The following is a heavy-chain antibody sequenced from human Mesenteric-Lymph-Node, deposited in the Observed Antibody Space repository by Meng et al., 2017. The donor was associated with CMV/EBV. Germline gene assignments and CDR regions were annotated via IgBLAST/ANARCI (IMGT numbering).Heavy chain of an antibody. CDR2: IYSGGDT. V-gene: IGHV3-53*01. Sequence: GGSLRLSCVASGFTVSTNYMSWVRQAPGKGLEWVSVIYSGGDTYYADSVKGRFTISRDNSKNTIYLQMNSLRAEDTAIYFCARDGGPRGSSWYRFDSWGQGTPVTVSS. CDR3: ARDGGPRGSSWYRFDS. CDR1: GFTVSTNY. J-gene: IGHJ4*02. D-gene: IGHD6-13*01.